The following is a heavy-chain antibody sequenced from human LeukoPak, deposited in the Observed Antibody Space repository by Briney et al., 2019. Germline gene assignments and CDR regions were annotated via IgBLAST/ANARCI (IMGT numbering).Heavy chain of an antibody. V-gene: IGHV3-30*04. CDR2: ISYDGSNK. D-gene: IGHD1-1*01. Sequence: HTGGSLRLSCAASGFTFSSYAMHWVRQAPGKGLEWVAVISYDGSNKYYADSVKGRFTISRDNSKNTLYLQMNSLRAEDTAVYYCAKGSELDPEGDYYYYMDVWGKGTTVTVSS. CDR3: AKGSELDPEGDYYYYMDV. J-gene: IGHJ6*03. CDR1: GFTFSSYA.